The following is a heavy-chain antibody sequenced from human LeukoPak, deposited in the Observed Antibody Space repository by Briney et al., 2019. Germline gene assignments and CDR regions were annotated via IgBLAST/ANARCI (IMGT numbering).Heavy chain of an antibody. CDR2: IYYSGST. V-gene: IGHV4-61*01. D-gene: IGHD3-10*01. CDR1: GGSVSSGSYY. J-gene: IGHJ5*02. CDR3: SGGCYSGSGSFQFDP. Sequence: SETLSLTCTVSGGSVSSGSYYWSWIRQPPGKGLEWIGYIYYSGSTNYNPSLKSRATISVDTSKNQFSLKLSSVTAADAAVDYCSGGCYSGSGSFQFDPWGQGTLVTVSS.